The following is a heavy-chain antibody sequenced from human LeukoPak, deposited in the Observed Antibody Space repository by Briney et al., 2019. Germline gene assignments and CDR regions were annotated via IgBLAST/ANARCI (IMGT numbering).Heavy chain of an antibody. CDR3: AKSSYYDASGYYREYYFDS. D-gene: IGHD3-22*01. J-gene: IGHJ4*02. CDR1: GFSFCNYA. Sequence: GGSLRLSCVPSGFSFCNYAMSWVRQAPGKGLGWVSSISGSGGSTHYVDSVKGRFTISRDKTKNTLYLQMNSLRAEDTAVYYCAKSSYYDASGYYREYYFDSWGQGTLVTVSS. CDR2: ISGSGGST. V-gene: IGHV3-23*01.